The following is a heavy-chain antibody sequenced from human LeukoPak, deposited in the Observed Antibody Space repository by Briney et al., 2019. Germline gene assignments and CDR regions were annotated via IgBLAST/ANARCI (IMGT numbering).Heavy chain of an antibody. CDR2: IYYSGST. CDR1: GGSISSYY. V-gene: IGHV4-59*12. CDR3: ARSRGYSGYAYDAFDL. J-gene: IGHJ3*01. D-gene: IGHD5-12*01. Sequence: KPSETLSLTCTVSGGSISSYYWSWLRQPPGKGLEWIGYIYYSGSTNYNPSLKSRVTISVDTSKNQFSLKLSSVTAADTAVYYCARSRGYSGYAYDAFDLWGQGTMVTVSS.